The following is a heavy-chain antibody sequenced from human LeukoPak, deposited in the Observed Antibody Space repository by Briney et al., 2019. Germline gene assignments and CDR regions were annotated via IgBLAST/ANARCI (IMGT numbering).Heavy chain of an antibody. Sequence: PGGSLRLSCAASGFTFSTYSMNWVRQAPGKGLEWVSSISSSSTYIYYADSVQGRFTISRDNAKNSLYLQMNTLRAEDTAVYYCARGTGAYYYDSSGAANHDAFDIWGQGTMVTVSS. CDR3: ARGTGAYYYDSSGAANHDAFDI. CDR2: ISSSSTYI. CDR1: GFTFSTYS. J-gene: IGHJ3*02. D-gene: IGHD3-22*01. V-gene: IGHV3-21*01.